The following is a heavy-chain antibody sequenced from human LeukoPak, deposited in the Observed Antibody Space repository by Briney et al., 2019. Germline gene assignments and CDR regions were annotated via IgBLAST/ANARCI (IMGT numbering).Heavy chain of an antibody. CDR1: GGSISSHY. CDR3: ARGDVVYSNYYFDY. J-gene: IGHJ4*02. Sequence: PSETLSLTCTASGGSISSHYWSWIRQPAGKGLEWIGRIYISGSTNYNPSLKSRVTMSVDTSKSQFSLKLSSVSAADTAVYYCARGDVVYSNYYFDYWGQGTLVTVSS. V-gene: IGHV4-4*07. CDR2: IYISGST. D-gene: IGHD4-4*01.